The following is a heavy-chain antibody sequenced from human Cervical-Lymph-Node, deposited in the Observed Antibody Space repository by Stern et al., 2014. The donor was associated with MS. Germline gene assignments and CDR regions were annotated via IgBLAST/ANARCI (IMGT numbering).Heavy chain of an antibody. CDR3: ARWAYSSGWYNWFDP. CDR2: IYYSGST. D-gene: IGHD3-22*01. CDR1: GGSISSSSYY. V-gene: IGHV4-39*01. J-gene: IGHJ5*02. Sequence: QLQLQESGPGLVKPSETLSLTCTVSGGSISSSSYYWGWIRQPPGKGLEWIGSIYYSGSTYYNPSLKSRVTISVDTSKKQFSLKMSSVTAADTAVYYCARWAYSSGWYNWFDPWGQGTLVTVSS.